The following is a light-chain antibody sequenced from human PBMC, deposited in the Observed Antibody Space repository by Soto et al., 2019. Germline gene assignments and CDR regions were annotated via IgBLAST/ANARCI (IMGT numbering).Light chain of an antibody. V-gene: IGKV1-5*03. CDR2: RAS. CDR3: QQYHIYSWT. J-gene: IGKJ1*01. Sequence: DIQMTQSPSTLSASFGDRVTITCRASQDIGTWLAWYQQKPEKAPKVLIYRASHLESGVPSRFRASGSGTEFSLTINSLQADDFASYYCQQYHIYSWTFGQGTKVDIK. CDR1: QDIGTW.